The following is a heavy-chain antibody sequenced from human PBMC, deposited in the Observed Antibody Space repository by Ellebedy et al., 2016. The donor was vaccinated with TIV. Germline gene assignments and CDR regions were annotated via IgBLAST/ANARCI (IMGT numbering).Heavy chain of an antibody. CDR1: GFTFSSYA. J-gene: IGHJ4*02. D-gene: IGHD5-18*01. CDR2: ISYSGGLM. CDR3: ARDLTRGYSYGTFDY. V-gene: IGHV3-48*04. Sequence: PGGSLRLSCAASGFTFSSYAMSWVRQAPGKGPEWVSYISYSGGLMYYADSVKGRFTTSRDNAGNSLYLQMNSLRAEDTAVYYCARDLTRGYSYGTFDYWGQGTLVTVSS.